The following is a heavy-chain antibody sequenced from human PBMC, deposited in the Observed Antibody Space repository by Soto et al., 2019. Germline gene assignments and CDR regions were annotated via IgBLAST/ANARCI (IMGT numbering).Heavy chain of an antibody. J-gene: IGHJ4*02. Sequence: SETVSLTCTVSGASIASSHYFWGWIRQPPGKGLEWVGSVYYGGNTYYNPSLKTQVTVSVDTSKSQFSLRLTSVTAADTAVYFCARLFFKLGVDRPRLSYFDYWGPGTPVTVSS. V-gene: IGHV4-39*01. CDR2: VYYGGNT. CDR1: GASIASSHYF. CDR3: ARLFFKLGVDRPRLSYFDY. D-gene: IGHD3-10*02.